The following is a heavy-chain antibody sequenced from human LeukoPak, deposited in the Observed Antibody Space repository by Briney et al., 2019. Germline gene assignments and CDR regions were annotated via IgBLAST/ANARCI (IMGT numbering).Heavy chain of an antibody. V-gene: IGHV3-49*03. Sequence: GRSLRLSCTASGFTFGDYAMSWFRQAPGKGLEWVGFIRSKAYGGTTEYAASVKGRFTISRDDSKSIAYLQMNSLKTEDTAVYYCTRGGGYFGSGSYSALHDAFDIWGQGTMVTVSS. J-gene: IGHJ3*02. CDR3: TRGGGYFGSGSYSALHDAFDI. CDR2: IRSKAYGGTT. D-gene: IGHD3-10*01. CDR1: GFTFGDYA.